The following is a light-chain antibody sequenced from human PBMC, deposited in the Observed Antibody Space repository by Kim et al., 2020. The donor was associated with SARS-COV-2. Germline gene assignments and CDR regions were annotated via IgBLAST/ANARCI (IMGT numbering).Light chain of an antibody. CDR1: SGLSTYM. J-gene: IGLJ3*02. V-gene: IGLV4-60*03. CDR3: ETWDSNTRV. Sequence: QLVLTQSSSASASLGSSVKLTCTLSSGLSTYMIAWHQQQPGKAPRYLMKLEGSGSYNKGSGVPDRFSGSSSGADRYLTISNLQSEDEADYYCETWDSNTRVFGGGTQLTVL. CDR2: LEGSGSY.